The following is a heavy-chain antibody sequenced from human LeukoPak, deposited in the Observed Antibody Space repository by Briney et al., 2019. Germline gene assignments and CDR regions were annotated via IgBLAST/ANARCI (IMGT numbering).Heavy chain of an antibody. J-gene: IGHJ5*02. D-gene: IGHD3-3*01. V-gene: IGHV3-73*01. Sequence: GGSLRLSCAASGFTFSGSAMHWVRQVSGKGLEWVGRIRSEAKSYATAYAASVKRRFTISRDDSKNTAYLQMNSLKTEDTAVYYCTRLPNYEDNWFDPWGQGTLVTVSS. CDR3: TRLPNYEDNWFDP. CDR1: GFTFSGSA. CDR2: IRSEAKSYAT.